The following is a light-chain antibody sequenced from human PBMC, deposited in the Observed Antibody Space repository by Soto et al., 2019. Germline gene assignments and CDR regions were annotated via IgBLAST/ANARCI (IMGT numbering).Light chain of an antibody. CDR3: HQYGSSPLIT. CDR1: QSVSITY. J-gene: IGKJ5*01. CDR2: GAS. Sequence: EIVLTQSPGTLSLSPGERATLSCRASQSVSITYLAWYQQKPGQAPRLLIYGASSRANGIPVRFSGSGSGTDFTLTISRLEPEDFVVYYCHQYGSSPLITFGQGTRLEIK. V-gene: IGKV3-20*01.